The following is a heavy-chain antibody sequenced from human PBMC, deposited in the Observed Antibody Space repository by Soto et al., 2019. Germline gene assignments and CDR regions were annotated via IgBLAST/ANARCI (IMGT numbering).Heavy chain of an antibody. CDR3: ARGGLHGYYKDN. D-gene: IGHD3-9*01. J-gene: IGHJ4*02. V-gene: IGHV3-74*01. CDR1: GFTFSDYW. CDR2: IKIGGGTT. Sequence: EVQLVESGGGLVQPGESLRLSCAASGFTFSDYWIHWVRQAPGEGLLXXSRIKIGGGTTNYADSVKGRFTVSRDNAGNTIYLQMNSLRAEDTAIYYCARGGLHGYYKDNWGQGTLVTVSS.